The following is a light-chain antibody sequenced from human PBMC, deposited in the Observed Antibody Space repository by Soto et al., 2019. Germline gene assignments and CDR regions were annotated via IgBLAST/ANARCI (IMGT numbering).Light chain of an antibody. V-gene: IGKV3-15*01. CDR3: QQYNNWPQWT. CDR2: GAS. Sequence: EVVMTQTTATLSVSPGERATLSCRSSQSVSSNLAWYQQKPGQAPRLLIYGASTRATGIPARFSGSGSGTEFTLTISSLQSEDFAVYYCQQYNNWPQWTFGQGTNVAIK. CDR1: QSVSSN. J-gene: IGKJ1*01.